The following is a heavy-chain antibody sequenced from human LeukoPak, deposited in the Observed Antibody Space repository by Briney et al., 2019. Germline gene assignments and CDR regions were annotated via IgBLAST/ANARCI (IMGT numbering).Heavy chain of an antibody. CDR1: GFTFSTYE. D-gene: IGHD4-17*01. J-gene: IGHJ4*02. V-gene: IGHV3-48*03. Sequence: PGRSLRLSCAASGFTFSTYEMSWVRQAPGKGLEWVSLISSSATTIYYADSVKGRFTISRDNAKNSLYLQVSSLRAEDTAVYYCARGYGDLYFDYWGQGTLVTVSS. CDR2: ISSSATTI. CDR3: ARGYGDLYFDY.